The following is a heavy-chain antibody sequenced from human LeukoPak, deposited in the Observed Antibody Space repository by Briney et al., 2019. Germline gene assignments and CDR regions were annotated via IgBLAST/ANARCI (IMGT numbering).Heavy chain of an antibody. Sequence: PSETLSLTCAVSGYSISSGYYWGWIRQPPGKGLEWIGSIYHSGSTYYNPSLKSRVTISVDTSKNQFSLKLSSVTAADTAVYCCAREDGYSSGWGEYWGQGTLVTVSS. J-gene: IGHJ4*02. D-gene: IGHD6-19*01. CDR3: AREDGYSSGWGEY. CDR1: GYSISSGYY. V-gene: IGHV4-38-2*02. CDR2: IYHSGST.